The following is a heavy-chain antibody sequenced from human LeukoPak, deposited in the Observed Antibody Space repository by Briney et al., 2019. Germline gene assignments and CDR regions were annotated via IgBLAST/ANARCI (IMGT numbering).Heavy chain of an antibody. CDR3: ARGRFRIMTH. CDR1: GGSFSVYY. J-gene: IGHJ4*02. CDR2: INHSGST. D-gene: IGHD3-16*01. V-gene: IGHV4-34*01. Sequence: SETLSLTCAVYGGSFSVYYWSWIRQPPGKGLEWIGEINHSGSTNYNPSLKSRVTISVDTSKNQFSLKLSSVTAADTAVYYCARGRFRIMTHWGQGTLVTVSS.